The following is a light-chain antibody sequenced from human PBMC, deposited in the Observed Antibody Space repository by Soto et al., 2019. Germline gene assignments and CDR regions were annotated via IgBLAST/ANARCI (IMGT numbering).Light chain of an antibody. CDR2: GAS. J-gene: IGKJ1*01. CDR1: QTISINY. V-gene: IGKV3-20*01. CDR3: QQYGSSGT. Sequence: EIVLTQSPGTLSLSQGERATLSCRASQTISINYLAWYQQKPGQAPRLLIYGASTRATGIPARFSGSGSGTDFTLTISRLEPEDFAVYYCQQYGSSGTFGQGTKVDIK.